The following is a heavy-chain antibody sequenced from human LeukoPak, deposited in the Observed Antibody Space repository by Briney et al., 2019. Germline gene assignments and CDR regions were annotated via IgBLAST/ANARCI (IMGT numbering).Heavy chain of an antibody. Sequence: HPGGSLRLSCAASGFTFSSYEMNWVRQAPGKGLEWVSYISSSGSTIYYADSVKGRFTISRDNAKNSLYLQMNSLRAEDTAVYYCAKDSMVVAATPPDYWGQGTLVTVSS. CDR1: GFTFSSYE. J-gene: IGHJ4*02. CDR3: AKDSMVVAATPPDY. V-gene: IGHV3-48*03. D-gene: IGHD2-15*01. CDR2: ISSSGSTI.